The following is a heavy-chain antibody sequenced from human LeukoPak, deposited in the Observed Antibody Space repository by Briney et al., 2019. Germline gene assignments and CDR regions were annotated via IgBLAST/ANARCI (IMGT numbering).Heavy chain of an antibody. CDR3: TRHPPGGVDFDY. D-gene: IGHD3-10*01. V-gene: IGHV3-73*01. CDR1: GFTFSGSA. J-gene: IGHJ4*02. CDR2: IRSKANSYAT. Sequence: GGSLRLSCAASGFTFSGSAMHWVRQASGRGLEWVGRIRSKANSYATAYAASVKGRFTISRDDSKNTAYLQMNSLKTEDTAVYYCTRHPPGGVDFDYWGQGTLVTVSS.